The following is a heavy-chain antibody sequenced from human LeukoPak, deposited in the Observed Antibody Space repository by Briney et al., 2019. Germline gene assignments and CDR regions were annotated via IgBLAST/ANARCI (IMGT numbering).Heavy chain of an antibody. D-gene: IGHD1-1*01. CDR3: AKVGTNFLRYHFDS. Sequence: GGSLRLSCAASGFTLGTYAMHWVRQAPGKGLEWVAVLSDDGNKEYYADSVKGRFTISRDNSKNTLYLQMNSLSAEDTAVYYCAKVGTNFLRYHFDSWGRGTLVTVSS. CDR1: GFTLGTYA. CDR2: LSDDGNKE. V-gene: IGHV3-30-3*01. J-gene: IGHJ4*02.